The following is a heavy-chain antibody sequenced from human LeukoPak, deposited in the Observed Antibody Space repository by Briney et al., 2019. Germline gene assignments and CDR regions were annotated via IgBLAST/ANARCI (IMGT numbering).Heavy chain of an antibody. CDR2: IYYSGST. CDR3: ARVGRVGATRYDAFDI. V-gene: IGHV4-59*02. Sequence: SETLSLTCGVSGASVSSYYWSWIRQPPGKGLEWIGYIYYSGSTNYNPSLKSRVTISVDTSKNQFSLKLSSVTAADTAVYYCARVGRVGATRYDAFDIWGQGTMVTVSS. D-gene: IGHD1-26*01. CDR1: GASVSSYY. J-gene: IGHJ3*02.